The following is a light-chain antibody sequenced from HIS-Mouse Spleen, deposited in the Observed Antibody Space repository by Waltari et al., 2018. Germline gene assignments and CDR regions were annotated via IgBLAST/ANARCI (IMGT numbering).Light chain of an antibody. Sequence: QSALTQPRSVSGSPGQSVTISCTGTSSDVGGYNYVSWYQQHRGKAPKLMIYDVSKRPSGVPDRFSGSKSGNTASLTISGLQAEDEADYYCCSYAGSYRVFGTGTKVTVL. CDR2: DVS. CDR3: CSYAGSYRV. V-gene: IGLV2-11*01. J-gene: IGLJ1*01. CDR1: SSDVGGYNY.